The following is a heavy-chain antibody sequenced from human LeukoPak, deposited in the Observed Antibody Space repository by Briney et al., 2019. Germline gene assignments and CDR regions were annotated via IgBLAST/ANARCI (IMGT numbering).Heavy chain of an antibody. V-gene: IGHV4-4*02. CDR3: ARVGYRTYYFDY. Sequence: PSETLSLTCGVSGGSIDSTNYWSWVRQPPGKGLEWIGEIYHSGSTNYNPSLKSRVTISVDKSKNQFSLKLSSVTAADTAVYYCARVGYRTYYFDYWGQGTLVTVSS. CDR2: IYHSGST. CDR1: GGSIDSTNY. D-gene: IGHD6-13*01. J-gene: IGHJ4*02.